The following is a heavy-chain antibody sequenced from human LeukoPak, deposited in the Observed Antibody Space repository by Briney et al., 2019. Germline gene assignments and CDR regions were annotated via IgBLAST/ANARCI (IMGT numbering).Heavy chain of an antibody. D-gene: IGHD2-2*01. CDR1: GFTFSSNW. J-gene: IGHJ6*02. CDR2: IKPDGSAE. Sequence: PGGSLRLSCATSGFTFSSNWMSWVRHVPGRGLDWVANIKPDGSAEYYAASVKGRFTISRDNAKNSLYLQMNSLRDEDTAVYYCAREGGYCSSTSCYYGMDVWGQGTTVTVSS. CDR3: AREGGYCSSTSCYYGMDV. V-gene: IGHV3-7*01.